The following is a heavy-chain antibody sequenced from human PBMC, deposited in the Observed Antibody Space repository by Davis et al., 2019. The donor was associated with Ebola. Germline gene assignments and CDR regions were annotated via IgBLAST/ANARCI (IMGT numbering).Heavy chain of an antibody. J-gene: IGHJ4*02. D-gene: IGHD4-23*01. CDR1: GFTFSSYS. Sequence: PGGSLRLSCAASGFTFSSYSMNWVRQAPGKGLEWVSAISGSGGSTYYADSVKGRFTISRDNSKNTLYLQMNSLRAEDTAVYYCAKDNKVDYGGNPYYFDYWGQGTLVTVSS. V-gene: IGHV3-23*01. CDR3: AKDNKVDYGGNPYYFDY. CDR2: ISGSGGST.